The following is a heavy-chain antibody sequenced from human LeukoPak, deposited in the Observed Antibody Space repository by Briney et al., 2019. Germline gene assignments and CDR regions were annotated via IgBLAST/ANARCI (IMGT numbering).Heavy chain of an antibody. V-gene: IGHV4-59*01. CDR1: GGSISSYY. CDR3: ARGGHSSMALDY. D-gene: IGHD2/OR15-2a*01. J-gene: IGHJ4*02. Sequence: SETLSLTCTVSGGSISSYYWSWIRQPPGKGLEGIGYIYYSGSTNYNPSLKSRVTISVDTSKNQFSLKLSSVTAADTAVYYCARGGHSSMALDYWGQGTLVTVSS. CDR2: IYYSGST.